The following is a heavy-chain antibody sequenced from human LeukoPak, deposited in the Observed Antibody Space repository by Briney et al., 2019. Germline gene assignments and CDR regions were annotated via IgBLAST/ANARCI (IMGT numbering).Heavy chain of an antibody. J-gene: IGHJ4*02. V-gene: IGHV3-11*04. CDR2: ISSSGSTI. CDR3: ARDSYCSSTSCYARGVDY. Sequence: GGSLRLSCAASGFTFSDYYMSWIRQAPGKGLEWVSYISSSGSTIYYADSVKGRFTISRDNAKNSLYLQMNSLRAEDTAVYYCARDSYCSSTSCYARGVDYWGQGTLVTVSS. CDR1: GFTFSDYY. D-gene: IGHD2-2*01.